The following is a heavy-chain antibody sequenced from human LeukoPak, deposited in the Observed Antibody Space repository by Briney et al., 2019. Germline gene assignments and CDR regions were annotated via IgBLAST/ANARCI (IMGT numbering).Heavy chain of an antibody. V-gene: IGHV3-7*01. D-gene: IGHD1-26*01. CDR3: ASGNAVDY. CDR2: IKQDGVEK. Sequence: GGSLRLSCAVSEFIFSNYWVTWVRQAPGKGLEWVANIKQDGVEKYYADSVKGRFTISRDTAKNSLYLQMNSLRVEDTALYYCASGNAVDYWRPGTLVTVSS. CDR1: EFIFSNYW. J-gene: IGHJ4*02.